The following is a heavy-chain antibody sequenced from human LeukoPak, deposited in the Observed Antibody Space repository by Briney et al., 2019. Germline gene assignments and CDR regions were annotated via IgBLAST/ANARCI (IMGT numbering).Heavy chain of an antibody. CDR3: ARATFYYDNDAFDI. CDR2: INPNSGVT. V-gene: IGHV1-2*02. J-gene: IGHJ3*02. Sequence: GASVKVSCKASGYTFTSYDINWVRQAPGQGLEWMGWINPNSGVTNYAQKFQGRVTMTRDTSINTAYMELSRLRSDDTAVYYCARATFYYDNDAFDIWGQGTMVTVSS. D-gene: IGHD3-22*01. CDR1: GYTFTSYD.